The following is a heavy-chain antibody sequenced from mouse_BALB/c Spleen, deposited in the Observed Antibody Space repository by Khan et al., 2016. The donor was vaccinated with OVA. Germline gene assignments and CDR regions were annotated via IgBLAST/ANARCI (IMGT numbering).Heavy chain of an antibody. CDR3: ARRTTEYALDY. V-gene: IGHV1-4*01. Sequence: VELVESGAELARPGASVKMSCKASGYTFTSHTMHWVQQRPGQGLEWIGYINPRSDYTQYNQKFNDKATLTADISSSTAYMQLSSLTSADSAVYYCARRTTEYALDYWGQGTSVTVSA. J-gene: IGHJ4*01. CDR1: GYTFTSHT. CDR2: INPRSDYT. D-gene: IGHD2-14*01.